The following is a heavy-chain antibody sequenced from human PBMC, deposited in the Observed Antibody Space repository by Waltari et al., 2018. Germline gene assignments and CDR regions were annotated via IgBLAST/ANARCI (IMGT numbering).Heavy chain of an antibody. CDR3: VRHPSSKVTMDY. D-gene: IGHD4-17*01. J-gene: IGHJ4*02. CDR1: GGSISSSDY. Sequence: QLQLQESGPGLMKPSETLSLTCSVSGGSISSSDYWGWIRQPPGKGLQWIGSIYNAATTYYNPSLKSRVIISVDMSRNQFSLKLSSVTAAETAVYYCVRHPSSKVTMDYWGQGILVTVFS. CDR2: IYNAATT. V-gene: IGHV4-39*01.